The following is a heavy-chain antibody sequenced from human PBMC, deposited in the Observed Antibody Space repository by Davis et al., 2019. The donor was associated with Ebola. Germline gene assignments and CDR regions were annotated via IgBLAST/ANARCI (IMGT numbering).Heavy chain of an antibody. CDR3: AREGQQLGVSEY. D-gene: IGHD6-13*01. J-gene: IGHJ4*02. CDR2: FSPTGGST. V-gene: IGHV1-46*01. Sequence: ASVKVSCKASGGSLSGYALNWVRQAPGQGLEWMAIFSPTGGSTTYAQKFQGRVTMTRDTSTSTVYMELRSLRSEDTAVYYCAREGQQLGVSEYWGQGTLATVSS. CDR1: GGSLSGYA.